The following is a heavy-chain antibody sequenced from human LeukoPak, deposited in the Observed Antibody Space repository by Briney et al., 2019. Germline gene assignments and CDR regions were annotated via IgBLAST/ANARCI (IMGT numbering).Heavy chain of an antibody. CDR2: ISGSGGST. D-gene: IGHD3-10*01. CDR1: GFTFSSYA. J-gene: IGHJ4*02. CDR3: AMLWFGEFDVDY. Sequence: PGGSLRLSCAASGFTFSSYAMSWVRQAPGEGLEWVSAISGSGGSTYYADSVKGRFTISRDNSKNTLYLQMNSLRAEDTAVYYCAMLWFGEFDVDYWGQGTLVTVSS. V-gene: IGHV3-23*01.